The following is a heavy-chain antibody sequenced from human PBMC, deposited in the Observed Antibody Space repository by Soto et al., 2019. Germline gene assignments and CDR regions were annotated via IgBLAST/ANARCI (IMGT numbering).Heavy chain of an antibody. CDR1: GYSLTSPGMC. Sequence: LVNPTETLTLTCTFSGYSLTSPGMCVSWILQPPGKALEWLALIERDDDDKYYSTSLKTRLTISKDTRKNQVVLTMANMNPADTSNYYCARSIRGTRRFNGMEVWGQGTTVTVSS. J-gene: IGHJ6*02. CDR3: ARSIRGTRRFNGMEV. V-gene: IGHV2-70*13. D-gene: IGHD1-20*01. CDR2: IERDDDDK.